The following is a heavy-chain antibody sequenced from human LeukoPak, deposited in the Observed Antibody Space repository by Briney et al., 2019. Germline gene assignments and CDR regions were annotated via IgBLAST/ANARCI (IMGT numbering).Heavy chain of an antibody. V-gene: IGHV4-31*03. Sequence: SETLSLTCTVSGGSISSGGYYWSWIRQHPGKGLEWIGYIYYSGSTYYNPSLKSRVTISVDTSKNQFSLKLSSVTAADTAVYYCARGWEEATAMVAYNWFDPWGQGTLVTVSS. CDR2: IYYSGST. CDR1: GGSISSGGYY. D-gene: IGHD5-18*01. CDR3: ARGWEEATAMVAYNWFDP. J-gene: IGHJ5*02.